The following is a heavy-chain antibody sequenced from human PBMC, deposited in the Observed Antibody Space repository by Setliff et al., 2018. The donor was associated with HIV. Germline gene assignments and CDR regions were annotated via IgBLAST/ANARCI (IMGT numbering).Heavy chain of an antibody. J-gene: IGHJ5*02. Sequence: SETLSLTCSVSGGSISDNKYYWSWIRQPPGKGLEWTGSIYHSGKTYYNPSLKSRLTISVDTSKNQFSLKLSSVTAADTAIYYCARGLTAPAAAGSWGQGMLVTVSS. CDR1: GGSISDNKYY. CDR2: IYHSGKT. D-gene: IGHD6-13*01. CDR3: ARGLTAPAAAGS. V-gene: IGHV4-39*07.